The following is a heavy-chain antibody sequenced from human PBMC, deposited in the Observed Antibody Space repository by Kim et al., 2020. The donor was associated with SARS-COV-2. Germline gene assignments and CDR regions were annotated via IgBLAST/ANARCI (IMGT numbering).Heavy chain of an antibody. CDR3: ARAWDGAASMYAFDV. D-gene: IGHD2-2*01. J-gene: IGHJ3*01. CDR2: ISGSTGYT. V-gene: IGHV3-11*05. CDR1: GFTFSDYY. Sequence: GGSLRLSCAASGFTFSDYYMTWIRQAPGKGLEWLSYISGSTGYTNYADSMNGRFTISRDNANNSLYLQMTSLRAEDTAVYYCARAWDGAASMYAFDVWGQGTTVTVSS.